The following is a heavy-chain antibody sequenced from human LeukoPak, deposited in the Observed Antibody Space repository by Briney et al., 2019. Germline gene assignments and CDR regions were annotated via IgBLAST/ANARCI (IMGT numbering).Heavy chain of an antibody. CDR3: ARRGIVVVPAAIYYYMDV. J-gene: IGHJ6*03. CDR2: INPNSGGT. D-gene: IGHD2-2*01. V-gene: IGHV1-2*02. Sequence: ASVKVSCKASGYTFTGYYMHWVRQAPGQGLEWMGWINPNSGGTNYAQKFQGRVTMTRDTPISTAYMELSRLRSDDTAVYYCARRGIVVVPAAIYYYMDVWGKGTTVTVSS. CDR1: GYTFTGYY.